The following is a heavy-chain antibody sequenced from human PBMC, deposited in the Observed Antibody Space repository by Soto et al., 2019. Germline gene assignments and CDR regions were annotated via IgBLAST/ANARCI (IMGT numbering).Heavy chain of an antibody. CDR1: GGSFSSYA. CDR3: ARRVGYSYGFDYYYYGMDV. J-gene: IGHJ6*02. V-gene: IGHV1-69*06. CDR2: TIPIFGTA. D-gene: IGHD5-18*01. Sequence: SVKVSCRAPGGSFSSYAISWVRQAPGQGLEWMGGTIPIFGTANYAQKFQGRVTITADKSTSTAYMELSSLRSEDTAVYYCARRVGYSYGFDYYYYGMDVWGQGTTVTVSS.